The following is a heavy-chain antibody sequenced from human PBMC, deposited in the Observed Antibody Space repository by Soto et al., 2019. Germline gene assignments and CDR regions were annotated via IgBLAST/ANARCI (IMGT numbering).Heavy chain of an antibody. Sequence: PSETLSLTCTVSGGSISSYYWSWIRQPPGKGLEWIGYIYYSGSTNYNPSLKSRVTISVDTSKNQFSLKLSSVTAADTAVYYCARDGRYYYDSSAHPYFDYWGQGTLVTVSS. CDR3: ARDGRYYYDSSAHPYFDY. CDR2: IYYSGST. V-gene: IGHV4-59*01. J-gene: IGHJ4*02. D-gene: IGHD3-22*01. CDR1: GGSISSYY.